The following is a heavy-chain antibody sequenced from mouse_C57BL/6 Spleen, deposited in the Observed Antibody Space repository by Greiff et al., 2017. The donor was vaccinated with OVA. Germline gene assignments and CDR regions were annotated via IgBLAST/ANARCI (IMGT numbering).Heavy chain of an antibody. V-gene: IGHV1-54*01. CDR1: GYAFTNYL. CDR2: INPGSGGT. J-gene: IGHJ2*01. Sequence: QVQLQQSGAELVRPGTSVKVSCKASGYAFTNYLIEWVKQRPGQGLEWIGVINPGSGGTNYNEKFKGKATLTADKSSSTAYMQLSRLTSEDSAVYFCATSSGYEYYFDYWGQGTTLTVSS. D-gene: IGHD3-2*02. CDR3: ATSSGYEYYFDY.